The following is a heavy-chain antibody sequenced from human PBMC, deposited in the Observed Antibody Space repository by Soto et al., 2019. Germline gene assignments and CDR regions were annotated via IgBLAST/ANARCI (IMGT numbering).Heavy chain of an antibody. CDR1: GYTFTGYY. J-gene: IGHJ3*02. D-gene: IGHD1-26*01. V-gene: IGHV1-2*04. Sequence: ASVKVSCKASGYTFTGYYMHWVRQAPGEGLEWMGWINPKSGGTNYAQKFQGWVTMTRDTSISTTYMELSRLRSDDTAVYHCARVRGVGATDDAAFDIWGQGTMVTVSS. CDR3: ARVRGVGATDDAAFDI. CDR2: INPKSGGT.